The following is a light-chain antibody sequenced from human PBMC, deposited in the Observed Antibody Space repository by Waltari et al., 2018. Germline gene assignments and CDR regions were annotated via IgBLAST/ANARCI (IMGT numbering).Light chain of an antibody. Sequence: EIEMTQSPATLSVSPGERATVSCRASQSVGNKLAWYQQKPGQAPRLLFYDASTRSTGIPVRFSGSVSGTEFTLTISSLQSEDFAVYYCQQSNNWPYTFGQGTKLEIK. CDR2: DAS. CDR1: QSVGNK. CDR3: QQSNNWPYT. J-gene: IGKJ2*01. V-gene: IGKV3-15*01.